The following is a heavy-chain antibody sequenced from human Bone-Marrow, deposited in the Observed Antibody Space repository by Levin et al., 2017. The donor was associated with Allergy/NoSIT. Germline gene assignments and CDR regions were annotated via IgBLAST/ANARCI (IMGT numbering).Heavy chain of an antibody. Sequence: SQTLSLTCGVSDDSISSSHWWTWVRQPPGKGLEWIGEIYHSGSTNYNPSLKSRVTISVEKSKNQFSLKLSSVTAADTAVYYCARRNVLAPGEEWFDPWGHGTLVTVSS. CDR1: DDSISSSHW. CDR3: ARRNVLAPGEEWFDP. CDR2: IYHSGST. J-gene: IGHJ5*02. D-gene: IGHD7-27*01. V-gene: IGHV4-4*02.